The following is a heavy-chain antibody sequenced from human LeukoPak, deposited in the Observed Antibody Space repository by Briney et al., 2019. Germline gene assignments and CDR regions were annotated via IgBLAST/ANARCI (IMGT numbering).Heavy chain of an antibody. CDR2: INPNSGAT. D-gene: IGHD3-10*01. Sequence: ASVKVSCKASGYSFTGYYIHWVRQAPGQGLEWMGWINPNSGATNYAQKFQDRVTMTTDTSISTAYMELRRLISDDTALYLCARDQNYLDSTPYYGPDSWGQGTLVTVSS. CDR1: GYSFTGYY. CDR3: ARDQNYLDSTPYYGPDS. J-gene: IGHJ4*02. V-gene: IGHV1-2*02.